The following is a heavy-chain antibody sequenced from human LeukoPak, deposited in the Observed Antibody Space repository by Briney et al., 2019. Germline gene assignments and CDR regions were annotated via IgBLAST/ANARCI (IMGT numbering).Heavy chain of an antibody. CDR1: GFTFSSYA. D-gene: IGHD2-2*03. J-gene: IGHJ4*02. Sequence: GGSLRLSCAASGFTFSSYAMHWVRQAPGKGLEWVAVISYDGSNKYYADSVKGRFTISRDNSKNTLYLQMNSLRAEDTAVYYCAKDVDIVVVPELFGCPGHYWGQGTLVTVSS. CDR2: ISYDGSNK. CDR3: AKDVDIVVVPELFGCPGHY. V-gene: IGHV3-30*01.